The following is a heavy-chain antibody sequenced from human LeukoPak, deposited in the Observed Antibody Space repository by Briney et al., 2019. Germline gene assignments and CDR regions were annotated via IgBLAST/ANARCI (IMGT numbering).Heavy chain of an antibody. CDR3: AGGRIQLWSRIFDY. J-gene: IGHJ4*02. CDR1: GGSFSGYY. CDR2: INHSGST. Sequence: SETLSLTCAVYGGSFSGYYWSWIRQPPGKGLEWIGEINHSGSTNYNPSLKSRVTISVDTSKNQFSLKLSSVTAADTAVYYCAGGRIQLWSRIFDYWGQGTLVTVSS. V-gene: IGHV4-34*01. D-gene: IGHD5-18*01.